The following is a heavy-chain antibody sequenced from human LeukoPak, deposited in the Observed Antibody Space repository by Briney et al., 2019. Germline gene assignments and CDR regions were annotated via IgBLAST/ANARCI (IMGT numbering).Heavy chain of an antibody. CDR3: VRGALPGDNWYFDL. V-gene: IGHV3-13*01. CDR1: GFPFAAYD. Sequence: GGSLRLSCAPSGFPFAAYDMHWVRQAPGKGLEWVSAFGSAGDTYYPGAVKGRFTISRDYAKNSLYLQMNNLRAGDTAVYFCVRGALPGDNWYFDLWGRGTLVTVSS. CDR2: FGSAGDT. J-gene: IGHJ2*01.